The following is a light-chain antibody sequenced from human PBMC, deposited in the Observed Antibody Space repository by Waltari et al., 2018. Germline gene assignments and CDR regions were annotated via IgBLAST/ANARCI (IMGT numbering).Light chain of an antibody. CDR2: DVS. Sequence: QSALTQPRSVSGSPGQSVTISCTGTSRDVRGYNYVSWYQQHPGKAPKPMIYDVSKRPSGVPDRFSGSKSGNTASLTISGLQAEDEADYYCCSYAGSYTWVFGGGATLTVL. CDR3: CSYAGSYTWV. CDR1: SRDVRGYNY. J-gene: IGLJ3*02. V-gene: IGLV2-11*01.